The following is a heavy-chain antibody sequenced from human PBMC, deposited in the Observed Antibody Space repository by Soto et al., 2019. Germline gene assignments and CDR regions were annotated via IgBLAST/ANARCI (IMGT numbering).Heavy chain of an antibody. CDR3: ARPQVLLWFGEPSHAFDI. CDR2: IYYSGST. Sequence: PSETLSLTCTASGGSISSSSYYWGWIRQPPGKGLEWIGSIYYSGSTYYNPSLKSRVTISVDTSKNQFSLKLSSVTAADTAVYYCARPQVLLWFGEPSHAFDIWGQGTMVTVSS. J-gene: IGHJ3*02. D-gene: IGHD3-10*01. V-gene: IGHV4-39*01. CDR1: GGSISSSSYY.